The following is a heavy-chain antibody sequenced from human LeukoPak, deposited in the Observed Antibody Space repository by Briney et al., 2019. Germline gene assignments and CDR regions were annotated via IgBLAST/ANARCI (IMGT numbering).Heavy chain of an antibody. V-gene: IGHV1-2*02. CDR2: ISPTSGGT. CDR3: ARVLGYCSSTSCYLTSYYFDY. Sequence: ASVKVSCKASGYTFTGYYMHWVRQAPGQGLEWMGWISPTSGGTNYAQKLQGRVTMTTDTSTSTAYMELRSLRSDDTAVYYCARVLGYCSSTSCYLTSYYFDYWGQGTLVTVSS. D-gene: IGHD2-2*01. CDR1: GYTFTGYY. J-gene: IGHJ4*02.